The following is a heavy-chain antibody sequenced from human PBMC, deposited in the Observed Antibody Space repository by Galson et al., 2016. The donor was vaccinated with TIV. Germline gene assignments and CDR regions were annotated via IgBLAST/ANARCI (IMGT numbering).Heavy chain of an antibody. CDR1: GYTFTTYD. Sequence: SVKVSCKASGYTFTTYDIAWVRQVTGQGLEWMGWMNPNSGNTGYAQKFQGRLTMIRDTAINTVYMELRSLTSEDTAVYYCARDGGRQWGLAYWGQGTLVTASS. CDR2: MNPNSGNT. J-gene: IGHJ4*02. V-gene: IGHV1-8*02. CDR3: ARDGGRQWGLAY. D-gene: IGHD1-26*01.